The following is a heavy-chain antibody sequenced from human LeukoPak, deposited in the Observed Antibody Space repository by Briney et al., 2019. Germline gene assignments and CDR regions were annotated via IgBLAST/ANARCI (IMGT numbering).Heavy chain of an antibody. V-gene: IGHV4-59*01. J-gene: IGHJ3*02. D-gene: IGHD2-8*01. CDR3: ARDLLYCTDGVCKGVAFDI. CDR2: IYYSGST. CDR1: GVSISSYY. Sequence: SETLSLTCTVSGVSISSYYWTWIRQPPGKGLEWIGYIYYSGSTNLNPSLKSRVTISVDTSKNQFSLKLSSVTAADTAVYYCARDLLYCTDGVCKGVAFDIWGQGTMVTVSS.